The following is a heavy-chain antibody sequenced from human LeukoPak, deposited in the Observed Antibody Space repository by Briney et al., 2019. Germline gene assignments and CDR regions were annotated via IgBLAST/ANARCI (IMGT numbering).Heavy chain of an antibody. CDR1: GGSISSYV. CDR2: IYYSGST. D-gene: IGHD6-19*01. V-gene: IGHV4-59*08. Sequence: SESLSLTCTVSGGSISSYVWSWIRQPPGKGLEWIGYIYYSGSTNYNPSLKSRATMSVDTSKNQFSLQLSSVTAADTAVYSCTTIDRAVAGTIDYWGQGTLVTVSS. J-gene: IGHJ4*02. CDR3: TTIDRAVAGTIDY.